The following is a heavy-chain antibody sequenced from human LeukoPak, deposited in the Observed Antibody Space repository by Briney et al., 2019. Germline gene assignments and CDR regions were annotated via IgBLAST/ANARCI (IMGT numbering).Heavy chain of an antibody. J-gene: IGHJ4*02. CDR1: AFAFISYD. CDR3: AKDRSCTNNVCHGDFDY. Sequence: GGSLTLSCAASAFAFISYDMSWVRQAAKKGLEWVSLISGSGGDTYYAASVKGRLTVSTDNSKNTLYLQMNSLRAEDTAIYYCAKDRSCTNNVCHGDFDYWGRGTLVTVSS. D-gene: IGHD2-8*01. V-gene: IGHV3-23*01. CDR2: ISGSGGDT.